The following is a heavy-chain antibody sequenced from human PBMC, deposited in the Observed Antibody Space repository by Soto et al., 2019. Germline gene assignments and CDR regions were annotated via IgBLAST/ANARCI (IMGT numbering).Heavy chain of an antibody. CDR2: MNPNSGNT. Sequence: ASVKVSCKASGYTFTSYDINWVRQATGQGLVWMGWMNPNSGNTGYAQKFQGRVTMTRNTSTSTAYMELSSLRSEDTAVYYCARDAWVPTYYDFWSGPTPSGGMDVWGQGTTVTVSS. D-gene: IGHD3-3*01. V-gene: IGHV1-8*01. CDR3: ARDAWVPTYYDFWSGPTPSGGMDV. CDR1: GYTFTSYD. J-gene: IGHJ6*02.